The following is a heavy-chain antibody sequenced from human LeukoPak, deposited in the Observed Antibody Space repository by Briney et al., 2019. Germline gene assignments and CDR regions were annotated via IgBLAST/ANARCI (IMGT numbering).Heavy chain of an antibody. V-gene: IGHV3-33*01. CDR3: ARESFGVVIAVYDGMDV. CDR2: IWYDGSNK. D-gene: IGHD3-3*01. Sequence: PGGSLRLSCAASGFTFSSYGMHWVRQAPGKGLEWVAVIWYDGSNKYYADSVKGRFTISRDNSKNTLYLQMNSLRAEDTAVYYCARESFGVVIAVYDGMDVWGQGTTVTVSS. CDR1: GFTFSSYG. J-gene: IGHJ6*02.